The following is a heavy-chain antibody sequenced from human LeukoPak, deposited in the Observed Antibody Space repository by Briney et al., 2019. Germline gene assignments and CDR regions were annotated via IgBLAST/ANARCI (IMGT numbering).Heavy chain of an antibody. J-gene: IGHJ3*02. V-gene: IGHV3-23*01. CDR3: ARDWPDTAMVSRDAFDI. Sequence: GGSLRLSCAASGFTFSNSSMNWVRQAPGKGLEWVSGLSDSGGRIYYADSVKGRFTISRDNSKNTLYLQMNSLRAEDTAVYYCARDWPDTAMVSRDAFDIWGQGTMVTVSS. D-gene: IGHD5-18*01. CDR1: GFTFSNSS. CDR2: LSDSGGRI.